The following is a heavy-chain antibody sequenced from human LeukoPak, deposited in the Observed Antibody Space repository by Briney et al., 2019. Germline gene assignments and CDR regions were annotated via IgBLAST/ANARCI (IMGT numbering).Heavy chain of an antibody. Sequence: SVKVSCKASRGTFSSYAIIWARQAPGQGLEWMGGIIPIFGTANYAQKFQGRVTISADESTSTVYMELSSLRSEDTAVYYCARDVTMVRGARYRPYKWFDPWGQGTLVTVSS. CDR1: RGTFSSYA. D-gene: IGHD3-10*01. J-gene: IGHJ5*02. CDR2: IIPIFGTA. CDR3: ARDVTMVRGARYRPYKWFDP. V-gene: IGHV1-69*13.